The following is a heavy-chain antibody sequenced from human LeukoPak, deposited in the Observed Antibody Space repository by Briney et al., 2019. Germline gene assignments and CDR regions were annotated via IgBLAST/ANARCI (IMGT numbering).Heavy chain of an antibody. CDR3: ARVRNKVDNADAFDV. D-gene: IGHD1/OR15-1a*01. J-gene: IGHJ3*01. V-gene: IGHV3-23*01. Sequence: GGSLRLSCAASGFTFSSYTMSWVRQAPGKGLEWVSTITTSDGNTYYADSVKGRFTISRDNSRNGLFLQMNSLRADDTAVYYCARVRNKVDNADAFDVWGQGTVVTVAS. CDR2: ITTSDGNT. CDR1: GFTFSSYT.